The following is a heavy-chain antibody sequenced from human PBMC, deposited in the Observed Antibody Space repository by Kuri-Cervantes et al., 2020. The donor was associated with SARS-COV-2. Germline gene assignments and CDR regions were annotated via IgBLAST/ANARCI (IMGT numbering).Heavy chain of an antibody. Sequence: SETLSLTCTVSDGSISSYYWSWIRQPAGKGLEWIGRIYTSGSTNYNPSLKSRVTMSVDTSKNQFSLKLSSVTAADTAVYYCARDMSVGSTFNYYYYMDVWGKGTTVTVSS. V-gene: IGHV4-4*07. CDR2: IYTSGST. CDR1: DGSISSYY. CDR3: ARDMSVGSTFNYYYYMDV. J-gene: IGHJ6*03. D-gene: IGHD2/OR15-2a*01.